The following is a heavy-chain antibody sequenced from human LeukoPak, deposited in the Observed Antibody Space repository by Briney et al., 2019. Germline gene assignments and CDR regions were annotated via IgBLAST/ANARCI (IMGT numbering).Heavy chain of an antibody. CDR2: INPNSGGT. CDR1: GYTFTGCY. V-gene: IGHV1-2*02. J-gene: IGHJ4*02. Sequence: ASVKVSCKASGYTFTGCYMHWVRQAPGQGLEWMGWINPNSGGTNYAQKFQGRVTMTRDTSISTAYMELSRLRSDDTAVYYCARDTIQLWFYFDYWGQGTLVTVSS. D-gene: IGHD5-18*01. CDR3: ARDTIQLWFYFDY.